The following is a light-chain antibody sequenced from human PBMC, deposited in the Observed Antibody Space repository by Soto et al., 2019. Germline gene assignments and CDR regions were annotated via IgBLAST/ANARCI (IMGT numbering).Light chain of an antibody. CDR1: SSNIGSHT. CDR3: AAWDDSLDGVV. V-gene: IGLV1-44*01. Sequence: QSVLTQPPSASGTPGQRDTISCSGSSSNIGSHTVNWYQQLAGTAPKLLIYSNNQRPSGVPDRFSGSKSGTSASLAISGLQCEDEADYYCAAWDDSLDGVVFGGGTKLTVL. J-gene: IGLJ2*01. CDR2: SNN.